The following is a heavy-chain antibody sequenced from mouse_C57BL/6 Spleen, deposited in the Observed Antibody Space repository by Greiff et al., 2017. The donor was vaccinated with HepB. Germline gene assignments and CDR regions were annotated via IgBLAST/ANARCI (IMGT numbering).Heavy chain of an antibody. J-gene: IGHJ4*01. CDR2: IDPENGDT. CDR1: GFNIKDDY. Sequence: EVQLQESGAELVRPGASVKLSCTASGFNIKDDYMHWVKQRPEQGLEWIGWIDPENGDTEYASKFQGKATITADTSSNTAYLQRSSLTSEDTAVYYCTTDTTVVDYYAMDYWGQGASVTVSS. D-gene: IGHD1-1*01. CDR3: TTDTTVVDYYAMDY. V-gene: IGHV14-4*01.